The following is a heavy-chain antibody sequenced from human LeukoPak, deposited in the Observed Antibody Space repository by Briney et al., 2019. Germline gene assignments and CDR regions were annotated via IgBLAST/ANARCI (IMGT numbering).Heavy chain of an antibody. CDR2: INPSGGST. Sequence: ASVKVSCKASGYTFTSYYMHWVRQAPGQGLEWMGIINPSGGSTSYAQKFQGRVTMTRDTSTSTVYMELSSLRSEDTAVYYCARDAGGYSGKHGMDVWGQGTTVTVSS. V-gene: IGHV1-46*01. CDR1: GYTFTSYY. J-gene: IGHJ6*02. CDR3: ARDAGGYSGKHGMDV. D-gene: IGHD5-12*01.